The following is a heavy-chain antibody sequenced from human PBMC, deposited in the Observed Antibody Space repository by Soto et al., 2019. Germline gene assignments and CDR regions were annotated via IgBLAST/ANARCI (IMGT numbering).Heavy chain of an antibody. CDR2: MNPNSGNT. V-gene: IGHV1-8*01. CDR1: GYTFTSYD. D-gene: IGHD4-17*01. J-gene: IGHJ5*02. CDR3: ARSPTKVLRWSHWFDP. Sequence: ASVKVSCKASGYTFTSYDINWVRQATGQGLEWMGWMNPNSGNTGYAQKLQGRVTMTRNTSISTAYMELSSLRSEDTAVYYCARSPTKVLRWSHWFDPWGQGTLVTVSS.